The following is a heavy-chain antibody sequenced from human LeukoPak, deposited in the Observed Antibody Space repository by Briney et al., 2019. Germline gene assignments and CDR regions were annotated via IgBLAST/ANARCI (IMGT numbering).Heavy chain of an antibody. CDR1: ALPPSNYA. CDR3: AKPISGGLAVTADWFHP. D-gene: IGHD6-19*01. Sequence: PGGSLRLSCAASALPPSNYAMSWVRQAPGKGLEWVSTINANSGTTSYAASVRGRFTISRDNSKNTLYLQLNTLRADDTATYYCAKPISGGLAVTADWFHPWGQGTLVVVSS. CDR2: INANSGTT. J-gene: IGHJ5*01. V-gene: IGHV3-23*01.